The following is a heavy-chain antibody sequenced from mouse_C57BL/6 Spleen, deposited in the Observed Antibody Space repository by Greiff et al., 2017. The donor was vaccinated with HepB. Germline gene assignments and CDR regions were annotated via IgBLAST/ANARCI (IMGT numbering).Heavy chain of an antibody. Sequence: VKLQESGAELVKPGASVKISCKASGYAFSSYWMNWVKQRPGKGLEWIGQIYPGDGDTNYNGKFKGKATLTADKSSSTAYMQRSSLTSEDSAVYFCARPGGSSYYAMDYWGQGTSVTVSS. J-gene: IGHJ4*01. D-gene: IGHD1-1*01. CDR1: GYAFSSYW. V-gene: IGHV1-80*01. CDR3: ARPGGSSYYAMDY. CDR2: IYPGDGDT.